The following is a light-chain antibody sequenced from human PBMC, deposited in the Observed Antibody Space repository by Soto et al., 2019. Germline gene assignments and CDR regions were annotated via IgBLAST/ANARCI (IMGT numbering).Light chain of an antibody. V-gene: IGKV3-11*01. CDR3: QHHSNWLWT. J-gene: IGKJ1*01. Sequence: EIVLTQSPATLSSSPGERATLSCRASQSVSSYLAWYQQKPGQAPRLLIYGASNRATGIPARFSGSWSGTDFTLTISSLEPEDFAIYYCQHHSNWLWTFGQGTKVDIK. CDR2: GAS. CDR1: QSVSSY.